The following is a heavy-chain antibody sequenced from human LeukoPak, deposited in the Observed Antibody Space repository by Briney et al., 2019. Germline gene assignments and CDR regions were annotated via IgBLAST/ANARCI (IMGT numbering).Heavy chain of an antibody. V-gene: IGHV3-30-3*01. Sequence: GRSLRLSCAATGVTFSSYAMHLFRQAAGKGLEGVAVISYDGSNKYYADSVKCRFQIHRDNSKNTLYVKMHSLRSEDTDVYYCERAGLGYYGSGSYYRGHDAFDIWGQGTMVSVSS. CDR3: ERAGLGYYGSGSYYRGHDAFDI. J-gene: IGHJ3*02. D-gene: IGHD3-10*01. CDR2: ISYDGSNK. CDR1: GVTFSSYA.